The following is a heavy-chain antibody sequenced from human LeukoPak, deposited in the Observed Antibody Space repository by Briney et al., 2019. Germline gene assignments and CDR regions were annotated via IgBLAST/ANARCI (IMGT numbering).Heavy chain of an antibody. J-gene: IGHJ3*02. Sequence: GRSLRLSCAASGFTFSSYSMNWVRQAPGKGLEWVSSISSSSSYIYYADSVKGRFTISRDNAKNSLYLQMNSLRAEDTAVYYCARGIAAGAFDIWGQGTMVTVSS. CDR1: GFTFSSYS. D-gene: IGHD6-13*01. CDR2: ISSSSSYI. V-gene: IGHV3-21*01. CDR3: ARGIAAGAFDI.